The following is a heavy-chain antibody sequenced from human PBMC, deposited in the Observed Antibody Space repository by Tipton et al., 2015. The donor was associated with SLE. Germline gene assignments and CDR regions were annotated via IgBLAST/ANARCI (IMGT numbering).Heavy chain of an antibody. Sequence: LRLSCTVSGGSISSYYWSWIRQPPGKGLEWIGRIYTSGSTNYNPSLKSRVTISVDTSKNQFSLKLSSVTAADTAVYYCAREDGRYYFDYWGQGTLVTVSS. V-gene: IGHV4-4*08. CDR1: GGSISSYY. CDR2: IYTSGST. J-gene: IGHJ4*02. CDR3: AREDGRYYFDY. D-gene: IGHD5-24*01.